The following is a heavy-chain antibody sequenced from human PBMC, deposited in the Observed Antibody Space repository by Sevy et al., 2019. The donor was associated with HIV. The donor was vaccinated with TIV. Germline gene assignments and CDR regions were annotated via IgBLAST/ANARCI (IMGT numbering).Heavy chain of an antibody. Sequence: SETLSLTCTVSGGSISSSSYYWGWIRQPPGKGLEWIGSIYYSGSTYYNPSLKSRVTISVDTPKNQFSLMLSSVTAADTAVYYCASPAGMGASPFDIWGQGTIVTVSS. CDR2: IYYSGST. CDR1: GGSISSSSYY. J-gene: IGHJ3*02. D-gene: IGHD1-26*01. CDR3: ASPAGMGASPFDI. V-gene: IGHV4-39*01.